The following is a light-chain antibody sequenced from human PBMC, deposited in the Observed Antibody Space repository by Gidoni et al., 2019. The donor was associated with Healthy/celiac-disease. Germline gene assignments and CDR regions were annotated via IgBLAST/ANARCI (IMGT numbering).Light chain of an antibody. CDR2: EVS. CDR3: SSYTSSSTLV. V-gene: IGLV2-14*01. CDR1: SSDVGGFNY. Sequence: QSALTQPASVSGSPGQSLTIACTGTSSDVGGFNYVSWYQQHPGNAPKLMIYEVSNRPSGVSNLFSGSKSGNSASLTISGLQAESEADYYCSSYTSSSTLVFGGGTKLTVL. J-gene: IGLJ2*01.